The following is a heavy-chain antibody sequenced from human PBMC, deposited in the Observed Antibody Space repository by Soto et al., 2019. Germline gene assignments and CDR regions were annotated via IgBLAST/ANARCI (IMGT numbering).Heavy chain of an antibody. CDR2: ISTTSSYI. J-gene: IGHJ4*02. CDR3: AREGSLYNDYISNCADY. V-gene: IGHV3-21*01. Sequence: GGSLRLSCAASGFTFSSYSMVWVRQAPGKGLEWVSSISTTSSYIYYADSLKGRFTISRDNAKKSLYLLMNSLRAEDTAVYYCAREGSLYNDYISNCADYWGQGTLVTVSS. CDR1: GFTFSSYS. D-gene: IGHD4-4*01.